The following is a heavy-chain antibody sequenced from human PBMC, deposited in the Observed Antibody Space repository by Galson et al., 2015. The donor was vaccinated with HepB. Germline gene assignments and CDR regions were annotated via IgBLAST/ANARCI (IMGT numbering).Heavy chain of an antibody. D-gene: IGHD2-15*01. J-gene: IGHJ6*03. CDR3: ARSRASTSLGTSYYYYMDV. Sequence: CAISGDSVSSKSAAWHWIRQSPSRGLEWLGRTYYRSKCWSFYAEAVKSRITIIPDTSKNQISLKVSSVTAADTAVYYCARSRASTSLGTSYYYYMDVWGKGTTVTVSS. CDR1: GDSVSSKSAA. CDR2: TYYRSKCWS. V-gene: IGHV6-1*01.